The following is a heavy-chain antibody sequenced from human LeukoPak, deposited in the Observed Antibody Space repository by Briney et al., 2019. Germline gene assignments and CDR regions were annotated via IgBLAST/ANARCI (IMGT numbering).Heavy chain of an antibody. CDR1: GYSFTSYW. D-gene: IGHD1-26*01. Sequence: GESLQISCKASGYSFTSYWIGWVRQMPGKGLEWMGIIYPGDSDTRYSPSFQGQVTISADKFINTAYLQWSSLKASDIAMYYCARFFGATSYFFDYWGQGTLVTVSS. CDR2: IYPGDSDT. CDR3: ARFFGATSYFFDY. J-gene: IGHJ4*02. V-gene: IGHV5-51*01.